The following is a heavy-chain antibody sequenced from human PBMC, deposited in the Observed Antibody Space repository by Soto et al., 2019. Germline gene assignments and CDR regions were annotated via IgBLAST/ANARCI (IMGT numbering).Heavy chain of an antibody. Sequence: QVQLVQSGAEVKKPGSSVKVSCKASGGTFSSYAISWARQAPGQGLEWMGGIIPIFGTANYAQKFQGRVTITADKSTSTAYMELSSLRSEDTAVYYCARDSSWGSGSYYPAYFDYWGQGTLVTVSS. CDR3: ARDSSWGSGSYYPAYFDY. CDR1: GGTFSSYA. J-gene: IGHJ4*02. V-gene: IGHV1-69*06. CDR2: IIPIFGTA. D-gene: IGHD3-10*01.